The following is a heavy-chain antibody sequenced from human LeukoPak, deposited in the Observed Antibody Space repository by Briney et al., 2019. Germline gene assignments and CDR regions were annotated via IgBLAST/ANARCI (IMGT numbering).Heavy chain of an antibody. CDR2: MSRSDDGR. J-gene: IGHJ4*02. V-gene: IGHV3-23*01. CDR3: AKAPVTSCRGAFCYPFDY. Sequence: GGSLRLSCAASGFTFSSYAMHWVRQAPGKGLEWVSAMSRSDDGRYYAACVRGRFTISRDTSRSTLYLQMNSLRAEDAAVYYCAKAPVTSCRGAFCYPFDYWGQGTLVTVSS. D-gene: IGHD2-15*01. CDR1: GFTFSSYA.